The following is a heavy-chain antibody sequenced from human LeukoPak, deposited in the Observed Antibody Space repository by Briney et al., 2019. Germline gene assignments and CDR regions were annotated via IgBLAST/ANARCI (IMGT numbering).Heavy chain of an antibody. CDR1: GFTFSGSA. D-gene: IGHD2-15*01. J-gene: IGHJ4*02. CDR3: ARLDEVAKKSDY. CDR2: IRSKANSYAT. V-gene: IGHV3-73*01. Sequence: GGSLRLSCAASGFTFSGSAMHWVRQASGKGLEWVGRIRSKANSYATAYAASVRGRFTISRDDSKNTAYLEMNSLKTEDTAVYLCARLDEVAKKSDYWGQGALVTVSS.